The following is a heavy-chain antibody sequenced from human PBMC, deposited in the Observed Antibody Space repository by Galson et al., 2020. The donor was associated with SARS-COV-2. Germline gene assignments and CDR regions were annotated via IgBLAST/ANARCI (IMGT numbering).Heavy chain of an antibody. D-gene: IGHD5-12*01. CDR3: ARCVATDDAFDI. V-gene: IGHV4-61*01. Sequence: SETLSLTCTVSGGSFSRGSYYWSWIRQPPGKGLEWIGYIYYSGSTNYNPSLKSRVTISVDTSKHQFSLKLSSVTAADTAVYYCARCVATDDAFDIWGQGTMVTVSS. CDR2: IYYSGST. J-gene: IGHJ3*02. CDR1: GGSFSRGSYY.